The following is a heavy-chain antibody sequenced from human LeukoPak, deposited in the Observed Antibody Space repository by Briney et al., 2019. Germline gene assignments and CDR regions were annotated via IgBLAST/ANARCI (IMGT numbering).Heavy chain of an antibody. CDR1: EFTFTNYW. J-gene: IGHJ4*02. V-gene: IGHV3-49*04. CDR2: IRSKAYGGTT. CDR3: TRDQQQLVRGFDY. Sequence: GGSLRLSCVTSEFTFTNYWMHWVRQAPGKGLEWVGFIRSKAYGGTTEYAASVKGRFTISRDDSKSIAYLQMNSLKTEDTAVYYCTRDQQQLVRGFDYWGQGTLVTVSS. D-gene: IGHD6-13*01.